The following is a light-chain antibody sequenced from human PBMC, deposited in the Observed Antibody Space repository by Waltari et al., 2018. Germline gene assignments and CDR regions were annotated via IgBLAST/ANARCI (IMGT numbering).Light chain of an antibody. CDR2: GAS. CDR1: QSVSSN. Sequence: EIVMTQSPATMSVSPGVSATLSCRASQSVSSNLAWYQQKSGHAPRLLIFGASTRATGIPARFSGSGSGTEFTLTISSLQSEDFAVYYCQQYINWRGFGQGTKVEIK. J-gene: IGKJ1*01. CDR3: QQYINWRG. V-gene: IGKV3-15*01.